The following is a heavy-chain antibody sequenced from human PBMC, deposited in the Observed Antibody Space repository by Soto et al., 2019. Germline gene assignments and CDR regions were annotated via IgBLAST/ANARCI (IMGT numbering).Heavy chain of an antibody. J-gene: IGHJ5*02. D-gene: IGHD6-13*01. CDR3: ARDPNGGSSSWSKSLTNWFDP. CDR2: IWYDGSNK. CDR1: GFTFSSYG. Sequence: GGSLRLSCAASGFTFSSYGMHWVRQAPGKGLEWVAVIWYDGSNKYYADSVKGRFTISRDNSKNTLYLQMNSLRAEDTAVYYCARDPNGGSSSWSKSLTNWFDPWGQGTLVTVSS. V-gene: IGHV3-33*01.